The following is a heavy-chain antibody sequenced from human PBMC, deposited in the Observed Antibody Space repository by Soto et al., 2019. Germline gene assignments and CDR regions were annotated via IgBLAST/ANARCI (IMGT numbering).Heavy chain of an antibody. J-gene: IGHJ4*02. Sequence: EVRLVQSGAEVRKPGESLKISCKGSEYTFDDYWIGWVRQMPGKGLEWMGVIYPDDSDVRYSRTFEGQVTISADKSISTIYLQWSSLKESDTATYYCARDYGGNEGFDYWGQGTVVTVSS. D-gene: IGHD4-17*01. CDR3: ARDYGGNEGFDY. CDR1: EYTFDDYW. CDR2: IYPDDSDV. V-gene: IGHV5-51*01.